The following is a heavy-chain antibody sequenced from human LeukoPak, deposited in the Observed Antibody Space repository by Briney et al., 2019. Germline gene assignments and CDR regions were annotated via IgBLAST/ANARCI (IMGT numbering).Heavy chain of an antibody. CDR3: ARLYLPATRFDY. V-gene: IGHV4-4*07. Sequence: SETLSLTCTVSGGSISSYYWSWIREPAGKGLEWIGRIYTSGSTNYNPSLKSRVTISVDTSKNQFSLKLTSVTAADTAVYYCARLYLPATRFDYWGQGTLVTVSS. D-gene: IGHD5-24*01. J-gene: IGHJ4*02. CDR1: GGSISSYY. CDR2: IYTSGST.